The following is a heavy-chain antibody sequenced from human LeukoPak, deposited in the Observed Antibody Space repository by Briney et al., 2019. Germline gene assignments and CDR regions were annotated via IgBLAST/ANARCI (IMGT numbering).Heavy chain of an antibody. J-gene: IGHJ4*02. Sequence: GGSLRLSCAASGFTFNTYSMNWVRQAPGKGLEWVSYITSSSSSIYYADSVKGRFTISRDNAKNSLYLQMNRLRAEDTAVYYCARPRGCGTSRCNNFDYWGQGTLVTVSS. CDR2: ITSSSSSI. D-gene: IGHD2-21*01. V-gene: IGHV3-48*04. CDR1: GFTFNTYS. CDR3: ARPRGCGTSRCNNFDY.